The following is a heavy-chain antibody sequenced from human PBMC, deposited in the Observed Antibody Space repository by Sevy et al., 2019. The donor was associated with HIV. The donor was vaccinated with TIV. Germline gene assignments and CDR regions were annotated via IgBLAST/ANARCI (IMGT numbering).Heavy chain of an antibody. Sequence: GGSLRLSCTASGFTFVEYALSWFRQAPGKGLEWVGFIRSKTYGGATEFAASVNGRFTISRDDSKSNAYLQMNSLKTEDTALYYCGRGQYYDSSGYTDFWGQGTLVTVSS. CDR3: GRGQYYDSSGYTDF. V-gene: IGHV3-49*03. D-gene: IGHD3-22*01. CDR1: GFTFVEYA. CDR2: IRSKTYGGAT. J-gene: IGHJ4*02.